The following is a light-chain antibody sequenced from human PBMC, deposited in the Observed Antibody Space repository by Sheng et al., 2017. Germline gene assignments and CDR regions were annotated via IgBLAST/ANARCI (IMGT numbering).Light chain of an antibody. CDR3: HHYGTPMST. CDR1: QSVGTF. Sequence: EIVLTQSPATLSLSPGQRATLSCRTSQSVGTFLAWHQQRPGQAPRLLIYDASNRATGIPARFSGSGSGTDFTLTISSLEPEDFGVYYCHHYGTPMSTFGQGTKLEIK. CDR2: DAS. V-gene: IGKV3-11*01. J-gene: IGKJ2*01.